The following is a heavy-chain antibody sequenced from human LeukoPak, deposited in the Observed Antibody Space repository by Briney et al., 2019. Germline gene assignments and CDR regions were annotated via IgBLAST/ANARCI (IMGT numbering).Heavy chain of an antibody. J-gene: IGHJ4*02. D-gene: IGHD3-10*01. CDR2: IVVGSGNT. Sequence: ASVTVSCKASGFTFTISAMQWVRQARGLRLEWIGWIVVGSGNTNYAQKFQERVTITRDMFTSTAYMELSSLRSEDTAVYYCAADRGQLNFDYWGQGTLVTVSS. CDR3: AADRGQLNFDY. V-gene: IGHV1-58*02. CDR1: GFTFTISA.